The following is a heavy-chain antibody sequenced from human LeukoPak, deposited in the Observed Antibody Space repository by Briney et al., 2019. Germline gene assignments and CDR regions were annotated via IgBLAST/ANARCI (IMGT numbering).Heavy chain of an antibody. Sequence: GASVKVSCKASGGTFSSYAISWVRQAPGQGLEWMGWMNPNSGNTGYAQKFQGRVTMTRNTSISTAYMELSSLRSEDTAVYYCARGSYSSSSFDYWGQGTLVTVSS. CDR1: GGTFSSYA. V-gene: IGHV1-8*02. D-gene: IGHD6-6*01. J-gene: IGHJ4*02. CDR3: ARGSYSSSSFDY. CDR2: MNPNSGNT.